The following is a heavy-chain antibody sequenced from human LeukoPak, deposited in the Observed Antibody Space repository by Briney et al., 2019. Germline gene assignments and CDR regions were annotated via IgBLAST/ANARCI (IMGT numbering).Heavy chain of an antibody. V-gene: IGHV7-4-1*02. Sequence: ASVKVSCKASGYTFTSYYIHWVRQAPGQGLEWMGWINTNAGNPTYAQDYTGRFVFSLDTSVSTTYLQISRLKAEDTAVYYCASGPSYSGSNEYFDSWGQGTLVTVSS. D-gene: IGHD1-26*01. CDR3: ASGPSYSGSNEYFDS. J-gene: IGHJ4*02. CDR1: GYTFTSYY. CDR2: INTNAGNP.